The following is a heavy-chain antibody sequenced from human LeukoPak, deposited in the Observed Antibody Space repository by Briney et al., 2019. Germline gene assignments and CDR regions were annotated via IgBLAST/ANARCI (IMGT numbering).Heavy chain of an antibody. D-gene: IGHD2-2*01. V-gene: IGHV1-18*01. Sequence: ASVKVSCKASGYTFTNYGINWVRRAPGRGREWMGWISGYNGDTQYAQKFQGRVTMTTDTSTTTAYMDLRSLTSDDPAVYYCVRIGCSRTSCYGNSVDPWGQGTLVTVSS. CDR2: ISGYNGDT. J-gene: IGHJ5*02. CDR3: VRIGCSRTSCYGNSVDP. CDR1: GYTFTNYG.